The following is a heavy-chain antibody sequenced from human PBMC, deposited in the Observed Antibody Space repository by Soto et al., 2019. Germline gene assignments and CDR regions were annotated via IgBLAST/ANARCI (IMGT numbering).Heavy chain of an antibody. CDR1: GFSLITGGVR. J-gene: IGHJ4*02. CDR2: IDGNNEK. V-gene: IGHV2-70*04. CDR3: ARTMPAAGTFDY. Sequence: GSGPPLVHPTQTLTLTCTFSGFSLITGGVRVSWIRQPPGQALEWLARIDGNNEKYYTTSLKTRLTISKDNSKNQVVLTMTNMDPVDTGTYYCARTMPAAGTFDYWGQGALVTVSS. D-gene: IGHD6-13*01.